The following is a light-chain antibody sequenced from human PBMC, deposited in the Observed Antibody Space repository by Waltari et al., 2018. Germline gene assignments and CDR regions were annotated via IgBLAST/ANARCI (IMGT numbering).Light chain of an antibody. CDR2: DAA. CDR1: QSVSRN. V-gene: IGKV3-15*01. CDR3: QQYSDWPYT. Sequence: SCRTSQSVSRNFAWYRQKSGQGPRLLIYDAATRVGGVPARFTGSGSGTDFTLTINTLQSEDFAVYYCQQYSDWPYTFGQGTKLEIK. J-gene: IGKJ2*01.